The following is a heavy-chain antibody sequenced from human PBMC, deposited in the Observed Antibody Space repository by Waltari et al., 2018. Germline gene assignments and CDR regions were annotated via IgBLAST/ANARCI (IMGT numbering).Heavy chain of an antibody. CDR2: ISVLIYR. V-gene: IGHV3-21*01. CDR1: GFTLSTYS. CDR3: GRDVYGDYVGGGGGAFDI. D-gene: IGHD4-17*01. J-gene: IGHJ3*02. Sequence: EVQLVESGGGLVKPGGSLRLSCAASGFTLSTYSMNWVRQAPGKGRGGFSPISVLIYRYSVDSVRCRFTIARDNAKNSLYLQMNSLRAEDTAVYYCGRDVYGDYVGGGGGAFDIWGQGTMVTVSS.